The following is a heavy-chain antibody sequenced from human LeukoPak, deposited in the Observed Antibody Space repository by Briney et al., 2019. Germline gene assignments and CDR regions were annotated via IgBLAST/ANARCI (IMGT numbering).Heavy chain of an antibody. Sequence: GGSLRLSCAASGFTFSTYAMSWVRQAPGKGLEWVAFISFDGSNQYYADSVKGRFTISRDNSKNTQYLQMNSLRAEDTAVYYCAKLLIGGRWNLGIDYWGQGTLVTVSP. CDR3: AKLLIGGRWNLGIDY. CDR2: ISFDGSNQ. J-gene: IGHJ4*02. CDR1: GFTFSTYA. V-gene: IGHV3-30*18. D-gene: IGHD1-7*01.